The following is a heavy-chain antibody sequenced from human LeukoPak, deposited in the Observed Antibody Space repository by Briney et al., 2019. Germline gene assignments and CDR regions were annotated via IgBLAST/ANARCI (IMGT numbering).Heavy chain of an antibody. D-gene: IGHD3-10*01. CDR3: ARENTMVRTNWFDP. J-gene: IGHJ5*02. CDR2: IYTSGST. V-gene: IGHV4-4*07. Sequence: SETLSLTCTVSGGPISSYYWSWIRQPAGKGLEWIGRIYTSGSTNYNPSLKSRVTMSVDTSKNQFSLKLSSVTAADTAVYYCARENTMVRTNWFDPWGQGTLVTVSS. CDR1: GGPISSYY.